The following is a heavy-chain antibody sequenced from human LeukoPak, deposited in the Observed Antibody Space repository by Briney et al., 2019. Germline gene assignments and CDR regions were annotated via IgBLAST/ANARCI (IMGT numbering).Heavy chain of an antibody. Sequence: SETLSLTCTVSGGSVSSYSWSWIRQPPGKGLEWLGYISHSGSTNYNPSLKSRVTISVDTSRNQFSLNLRSVTAADTAMYYCAKKGRAYTDYGGYYDYMDVWGKGTTVTVS. CDR3: AKKGRAYTDYGGYYDYMDV. D-gene: IGHD5-12*01. J-gene: IGHJ6*03. CDR2: ISHSGST. CDR1: GGSVSSYS. V-gene: IGHV4-59*08.